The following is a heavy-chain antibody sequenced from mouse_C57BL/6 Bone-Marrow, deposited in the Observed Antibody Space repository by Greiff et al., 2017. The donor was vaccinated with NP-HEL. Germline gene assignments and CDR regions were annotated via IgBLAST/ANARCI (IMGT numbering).Heavy chain of an antibody. CDR3: ARDSPLGRAMDY. CDR2: ISDGGSYT. CDR1: GFTFSSYA. J-gene: IGHJ4*01. Sequence: DVKLVESGGGLVKPGGSLKLSCAASGFTFSSYAMSWVRQTPEKRLEWVATISDGGSYTYYPDNVKGRFTISRDNAKNNLYLQMSHLKSEDTAMYYCARDSPLGRAMDYWGQGTSVTVSS. D-gene: IGHD6-1*01. V-gene: IGHV5-4*01.